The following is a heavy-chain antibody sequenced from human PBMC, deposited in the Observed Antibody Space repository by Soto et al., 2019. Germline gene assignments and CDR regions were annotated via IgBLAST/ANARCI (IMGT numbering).Heavy chain of an antibody. CDR3: ARDRGTDYYDMDV. CDR1: AFTFNYYT. Sequence: EVQLVASGGGLVKPGGSLRLSCAASAFTFNYYTMNWVRQAPGKGLEWVSSISSSGSYVFYADSVKGRFTISRDNANNSLYLQLSSLGADDTAVYYCARDRGTDYYDMDVWGQGTTVTVSS. CDR2: ISSSGSYV. J-gene: IGHJ6*02. V-gene: IGHV3-21*01. D-gene: IGHD3-10*01.